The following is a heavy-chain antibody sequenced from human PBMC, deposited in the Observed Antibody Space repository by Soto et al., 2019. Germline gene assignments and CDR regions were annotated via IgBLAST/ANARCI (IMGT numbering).Heavy chain of an antibody. V-gene: IGHV3-33*01. CDR3: ARTRGVRGVIITYFDY. D-gene: IGHD3-10*01. Sequence: QVQLVESGGGVVQPGRSLRLSCAASGFTFSSYGMHWVRQAPGQGLAWVAVIWYDGSNKYYADSVKGRFTISRDNSKNSLYLQMNSLRAEDTAVYYCARTRGVRGVIITYFDYWGQGTLVTVSS. CDR1: GFTFSSYG. J-gene: IGHJ4*02. CDR2: IWYDGSNK.